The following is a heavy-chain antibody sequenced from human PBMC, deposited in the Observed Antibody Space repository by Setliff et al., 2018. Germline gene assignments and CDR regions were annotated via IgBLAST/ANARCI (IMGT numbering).Heavy chain of an antibody. Sequence: ASVKVSCKASGYTFTSYAMHWVRQAPGQRLEWMGWINAGNGNTKYSQKFQGRVTITRDTSASTAYMELSSLRSEDTAVYYCARGEGSGWYVVDYWGQGTLVTVS. V-gene: IGHV1-3*01. CDR1: GYTFTSYA. CDR3: ARGEGSGWYVVDY. J-gene: IGHJ4*02. CDR2: INAGNGNT. D-gene: IGHD6-19*01.